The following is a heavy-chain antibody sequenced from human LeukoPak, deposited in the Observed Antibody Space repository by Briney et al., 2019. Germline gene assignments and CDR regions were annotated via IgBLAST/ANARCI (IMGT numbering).Heavy chain of an antibody. D-gene: IGHD4-17*01. V-gene: IGHV1-18*01. CDR2: ISADNGNT. Sequence: ASVKVSCKASGYTFTSYYITWVRQAPGQGPEWMGWISADNGNTNYAQKLQGRVTMTTDTSTSTAYMELRSLRSDDTAVYYCARVILGDYPGDYWGQGTLVTVSS. CDR3: ARVILGDYPGDY. J-gene: IGHJ4*02. CDR1: GYTFTSYY.